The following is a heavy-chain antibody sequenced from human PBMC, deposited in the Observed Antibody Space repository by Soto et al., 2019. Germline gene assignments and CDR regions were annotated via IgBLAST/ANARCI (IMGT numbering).Heavy chain of an antibody. CDR2: AYYSEST. CDR3: ARFRGSGSYHPYYFDY. V-gene: IGHV4-39*07. J-gene: IGHJ4*02. D-gene: IGHD3-10*01. Sequence: PSETLSLTCTVSGASIRSSTYQWGWIRQPPGRGLEWIGSAYYSESTYYNPSLKSRVTISVDTSKNQFSLKLSSVTAADTAVYYCARFRGSGSYHPYYFDYWGQGTLVTVSS. CDR1: GASIRSSTYQ.